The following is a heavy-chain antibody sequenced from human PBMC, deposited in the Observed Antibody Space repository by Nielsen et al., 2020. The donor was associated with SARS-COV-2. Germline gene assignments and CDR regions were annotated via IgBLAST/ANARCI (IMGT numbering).Heavy chain of an antibody. Sequence: SETLSLTCAVHGGSFSGYYWSWIRQPPGKGLEWIGEINHSGSTNYNPSLKSRVTISVDRSKNQFSLNLSSVTAADTAVYYCARVPLELVGAYYSYHMDVWGKGTTVTVSS. CDR2: INHSGST. D-gene: IGHD6-6*01. V-gene: IGHV4-34*01. CDR3: ARVPLELVGAYYSYHMDV. J-gene: IGHJ6*03. CDR1: GGSFSGYY.